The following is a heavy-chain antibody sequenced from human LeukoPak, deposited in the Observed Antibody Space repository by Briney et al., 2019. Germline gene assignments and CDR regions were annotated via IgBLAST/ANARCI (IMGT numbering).Heavy chain of an antibody. J-gene: IGHJ3*02. D-gene: IGHD2-15*01. V-gene: IGHV4-31*03. CDR3: ARRRVVVASTDGASGAFDI. Sequence: SETLSLTCTVSGGSISSGGYYWSWIRQHPGKGLEWIGYIYYSGSTYYNPSLRSRVTISVDTSKNQFSPKLSSVTAADTAVYFCARRRVVVASTDGASGAFDIWGQGTMVTVSS. CDR2: IYYSGST. CDR1: GGSISSGGYY.